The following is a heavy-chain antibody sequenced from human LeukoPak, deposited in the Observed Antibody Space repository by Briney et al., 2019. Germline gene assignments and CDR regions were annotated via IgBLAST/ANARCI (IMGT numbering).Heavy chain of an antibody. V-gene: IGHV3-30*02. J-gene: IGHJ4*02. CDR3: PTLAGGSTTHDY. D-gene: IGHD2-2*01. CDR1: GFTFSSYG. CDR2: IRYDGSNK. Sequence: GGSLRLTCAASGFTFSSYGMHWVRQAPGKGLEWMAFIRYDGSNKYYADSVEGRFTISRDNSKNALYLQMNSLRAEDTAVYYCPTLAGGSTTHDYWGQGTLVTVSS.